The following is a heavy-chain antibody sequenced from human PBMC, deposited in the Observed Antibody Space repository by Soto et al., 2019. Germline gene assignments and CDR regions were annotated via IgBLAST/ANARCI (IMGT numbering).Heavy chain of an antibody. J-gene: IGHJ4*02. CDR2: ISSSSSYI. Sequence: GGSLRLSCAASGFTFSSYSMNWVRQAPGKGLEWVSSISSSSSYIYYADSVKGRFTISRDNAKNSLYLQMNSLRAEDTAVYYCARAARRTPGIAAAGSVFDYWGQGTLVTVSS. V-gene: IGHV3-21*01. D-gene: IGHD6-13*01. CDR3: ARAARRTPGIAAAGSVFDY. CDR1: GFTFSSYS.